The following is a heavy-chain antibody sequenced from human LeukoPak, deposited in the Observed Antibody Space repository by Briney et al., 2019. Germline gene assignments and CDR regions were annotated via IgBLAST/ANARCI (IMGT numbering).Heavy chain of an antibody. D-gene: IGHD1-26*01. Sequence: GGSLRLSCAASGFTFSSYGMHWARQAPGKGLEWVAFIRYDGSNKYYADSVKGRFTISRDNSKNTLYLQMNSLRAEDTAVYYCAKDLIWELLMGDAFDIWGQGTMVTVSS. J-gene: IGHJ3*02. CDR2: IRYDGSNK. V-gene: IGHV3-30*02. CDR3: AKDLIWELLMGDAFDI. CDR1: GFTFSSYG.